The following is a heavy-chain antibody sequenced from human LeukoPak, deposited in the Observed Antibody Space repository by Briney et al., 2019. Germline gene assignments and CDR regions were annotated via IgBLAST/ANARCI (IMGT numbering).Heavy chain of an antibody. D-gene: IGHD4-23*01. V-gene: IGHV4-4*07. CDR2: IYTSGST. J-gene: IGHJ4*02. Sequence: PSETLSLTCTVSGGSISGYYWNWIRQPAGKGLEWIGRIYTSGSTHDNPSLKSRVTISVDTSKNQFSLKLSSVTAADTAVYYCARDGYGGLFDYWGQGTLVTVSS. CDR3: ARDGYGGLFDY. CDR1: GGSISGYY.